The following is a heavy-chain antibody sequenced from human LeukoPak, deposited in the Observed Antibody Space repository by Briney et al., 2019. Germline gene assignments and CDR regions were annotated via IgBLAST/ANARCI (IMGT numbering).Heavy chain of an antibody. Sequence: GGSLRLSCAGSGLTFNNYAMSWVRQTPGKGLKWVSAISGRGDTTFYADAMKGRFTISRDNSQNTLYLQMNSLRAEDTAVYYCAKDHNLGGYVLFDNWGQGTLVTVSS. CDR3: AKDHNLGGYVLFDN. J-gene: IGHJ4*02. CDR1: GLTFNNYA. V-gene: IGHV3-23*01. CDR2: ISGRGDTT. D-gene: IGHD3-22*01.